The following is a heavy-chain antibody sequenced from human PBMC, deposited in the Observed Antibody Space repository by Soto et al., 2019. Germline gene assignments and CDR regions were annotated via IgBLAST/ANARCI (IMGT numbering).Heavy chain of an antibody. CDR3: AKGRSSSWYVGEFDY. D-gene: IGHD6-13*01. CDR2: ISYDGSNK. CDR1: GFTFSSYG. Sequence: QVQLVESGGGVVQPGRSLRLSCAASGFTFSSYGMHWVRQAPGKGLEWVAVISYDGSNKYYADSVKGRFTISRDNSKNTLYLQMNSLRAEDTAVYYCAKGRSSSWYVGEFDYWGQGTLVTVSS. V-gene: IGHV3-30*18. J-gene: IGHJ4*02.